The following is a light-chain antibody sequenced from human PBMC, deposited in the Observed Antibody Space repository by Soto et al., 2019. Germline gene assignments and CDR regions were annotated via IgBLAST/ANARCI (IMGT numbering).Light chain of an antibody. Sequence: DIQMTQSPSSLSASVGDRVTITCRASQGVSAYLLWYQQRQGTAPKLLIYGASNLVSGVPSRFSGRGSGATFTLTLSSLQPEDFATSYCQQSYKTPHTFGQGTKLETK. J-gene: IGKJ2*01. CDR2: GAS. V-gene: IGKV1-39*01. CDR3: QQSYKTPHT. CDR1: QGVSAY.